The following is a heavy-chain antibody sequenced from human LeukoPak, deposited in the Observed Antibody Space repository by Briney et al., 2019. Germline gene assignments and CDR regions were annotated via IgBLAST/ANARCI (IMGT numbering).Heavy chain of an antibody. D-gene: IGHD3-9*01. J-gene: IGHJ4*02. V-gene: IGHV1-2*02. Sequence: ASVKVSCRASGYTFTAYYMHWVRQAPGHGLEWMGWINPNSGGTNYAQNFQGRVTMTRDTSISTAYMELSRLGSDDTAVYYCARGLARFRFFDRLFYWGQGTLVTVSS. CDR2: INPNSGGT. CDR3: ARGLARFRFFDRLFY. CDR1: GYTFTAYY.